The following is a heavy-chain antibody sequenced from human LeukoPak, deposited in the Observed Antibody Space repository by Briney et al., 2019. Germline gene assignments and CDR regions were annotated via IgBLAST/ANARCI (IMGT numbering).Heavy chain of an antibody. CDR1: GYSFTSYW. V-gene: IGHV5-51*01. Sequence: GESLKISCKGSGYSFTSYWIGWVRQMPGKGLEWMGIIYPGDSDTRYSPSFQGQVTISADKSISTAYLQWSSLKASATAMYYCARGDAQWLYAFDIWGQGTMVTVSS. CDR3: ARGDAQWLYAFDI. D-gene: IGHD6-19*01. J-gene: IGHJ3*02. CDR2: IYPGDSDT.